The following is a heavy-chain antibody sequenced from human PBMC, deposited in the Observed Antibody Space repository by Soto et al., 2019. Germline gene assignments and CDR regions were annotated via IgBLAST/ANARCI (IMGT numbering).Heavy chain of an antibody. Sequence: GGSLRLSCAASGFTFSSYAMSWVRQAPGKGLEWVSAISGSGGSTYYADSVKGRFTISRDNSKNTLYLQMNSLRAEDTAVYYCAKQNYYDSSGYQSTFDYWGQGTLVTVSS. J-gene: IGHJ4*02. CDR3: AKQNYYDSSGYQSTFDY. CDR1: GFTFSSYA. CDR2: ISGSGGST. D-gene: IGHD3-22*01. V-gene: IGHV3-23*01.